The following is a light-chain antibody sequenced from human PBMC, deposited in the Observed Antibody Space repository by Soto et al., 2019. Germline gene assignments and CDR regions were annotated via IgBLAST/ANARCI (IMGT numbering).Light chain of an antibody. J-gene: IGLJ1*01. V-gene: IGLV2-23*02. CDR1: SSDVGSYNL. CDR2: EVS. Sequence: QSALTQPASVSGSPGQSITISCTGTSSDVGSYNLVSWYQQHPGKAPKLMIYEVSKRPSGVSNRFSGSKSGNTAALTISGLLAEDEADYYCCSYSGSSTHVFGTGTKLTVL. CDR3: CSYSGSSTHV.